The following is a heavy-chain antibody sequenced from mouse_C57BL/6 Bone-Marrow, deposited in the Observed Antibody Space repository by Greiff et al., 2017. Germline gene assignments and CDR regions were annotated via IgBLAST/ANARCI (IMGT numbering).Heavy chain of an antibody. V-gene: IGHV1-55*01. CDR3: ARSRLGPSNWYFDV. Sequence: VQLQQSGAELVKPGASVKMSCKASGYTFTSYWITWVKQRPGQGLEWIGDIYPGSGSTNYNEKFKSKATLTVDTSSSTAYMQLSSLTSEDSAVYYCARSRLGPSNWYFDVWGTGTTVTVSS. D-gene: IGHD4-1*01. CDR1: GYTFTSYW. CDR2: IYPGSGST. J-gene: IGHJ1*03.